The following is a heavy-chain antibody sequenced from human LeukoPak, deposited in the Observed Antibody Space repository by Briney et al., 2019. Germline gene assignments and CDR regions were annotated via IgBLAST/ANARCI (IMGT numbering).Heavy chain of an antibody. Sequence: GASVKVSCKASGYTFTGYYMHWVLQAPGQGLEWMGRINPNSGGTNYAQKFQGRVTMTRDTSISTAYMELSRLRSDDTAVYYCARDFGYYDSSGYWGQGTLVTVSS. J-gene: IGHJ4*02. CDR1: GYTFTGYY. CDR2: INPNSGGT. CDR3: ARDFGYYDSSGY. D-gene: IGHD3-22*01. V-gene: IGHV1-2*06.